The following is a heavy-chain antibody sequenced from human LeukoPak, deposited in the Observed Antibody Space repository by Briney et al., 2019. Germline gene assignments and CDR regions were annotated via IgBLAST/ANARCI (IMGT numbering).Heavy chain of an antibody. CDR2: IYYSGSA. D-gene: IGHD1-7*01. V-gene: IGHV4-59*01. J-gene: IGHJ6*02. Sequence: PSETLSLTCTVSGGSISSYYWSWIRQPPGKGLEWIGYIYYSGSANYNPSLKSRVTISVDTSKNQFSLKLSSVTAADTAVYYCARDNWNYGSSMDVWGQGTTVTVSS. CDR1: GGSISSYY. CDR3: ARDNWNYGSSMDV.